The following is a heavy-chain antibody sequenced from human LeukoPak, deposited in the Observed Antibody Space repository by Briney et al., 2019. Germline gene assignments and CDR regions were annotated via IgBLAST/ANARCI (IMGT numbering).Heavy chain of an antibody. CDR1: GFTFSSYG. D-gene: IGHD2-15*01. Sequence: PGGTLRLSCAASGFTFSSYGMHWVRQAPGKGLEWVAFIRYDGSNKYYADSVKGRFTISRDNSKNTLYLQMNSLRAEDTAVYYCAKGEHIVVVVARDAFDIWGQGTMVTVSS. CDR2: IRYDGSNK. J-gene: IGHJ3*02. V-gene: IGHV3-30*02. CDR3: AKGEHIVVVVARDAFDI.